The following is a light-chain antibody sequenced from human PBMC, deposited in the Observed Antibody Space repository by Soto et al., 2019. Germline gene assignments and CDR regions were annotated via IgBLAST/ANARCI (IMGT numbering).Light chain of an antibody. CDR1: QSVSSY. J-gene: IGKJ5*01. V-gene: IGKV3-11*01. CDR2: DAS. Sequence: SPGERATLSCRASQSVSSYLAWYQQKPGQAPRLLIYDASNRATGIPARFSGSGSGTDFTLTISSLEPEDFAVYYCQQRSNWPITFGQGTRLEIK. CDR3: QQRSNWPIT.